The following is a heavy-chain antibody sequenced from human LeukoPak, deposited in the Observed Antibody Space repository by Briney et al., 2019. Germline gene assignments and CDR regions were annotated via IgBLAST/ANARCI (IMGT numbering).Heavy chain of an antibody. V-gene: IGHV3-7*01. CDR2: IKQEGSER. CDR3: ATSVTGNLYYFDY. J-gene: IGHJ4*02. Sequence: GSLRLSCAASGFSFSTHWMSWVRQAPGKGVEGVANIKQEGSERYYVDSVKGRFTISRDNAKNSLYLQMNSLRAEDTAVYYCATSVTGNLYYFDYWGQETLVTVSS. CDR1: GFSFSTHW. D-gene: IGHD3-9*01.